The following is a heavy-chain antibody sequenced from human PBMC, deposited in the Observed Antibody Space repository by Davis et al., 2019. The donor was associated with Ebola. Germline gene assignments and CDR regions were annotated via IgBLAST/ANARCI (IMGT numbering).Heavy chain of an antibody. D-gene: IGHD6-6*01. CDR1: GFTFSGSA. Sequence: GESLKISCAASGFTFSGSAMHWVRQASGKGLEWVGRIRSKASSYATAYAASVKGRFTISRDDSKNTAYLQMNSLKTEDTAVYYCTSSYASSSGDYWGQGTLVTVSS. V-gene: IGHV3-73*01. CDR3: TSSYASSSGDY. J-gene: IGHJ4*02. CDR2: IRSKASSYAT.